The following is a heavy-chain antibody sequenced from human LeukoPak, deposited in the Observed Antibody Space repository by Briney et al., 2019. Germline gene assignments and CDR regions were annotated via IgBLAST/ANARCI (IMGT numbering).Heavy chain of an antibody. CDR3: ARGLLIAAAYYFDY. CDR1: GGSFSGYY. J-gene: IGHJ4*02. Sequence: LPEPLSLTCAVYGGSFSGYYWSWIRQPPGKGLEWIGEINHSGSTNYNPSLKSRVTISVDTSKNQFSLKLSSVTAADTAVYYCARGLLIAAAYYFDYWGQGTLVTVSS. D-gene: IGHD6-13*01. V-gene: IGHV4-34*01. CDR2: INHSGST.